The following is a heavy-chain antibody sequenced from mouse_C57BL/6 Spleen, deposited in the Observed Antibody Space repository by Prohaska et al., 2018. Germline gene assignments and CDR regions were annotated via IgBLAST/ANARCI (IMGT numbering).Heavy chain of an antibody. CDR3: TEAAQPHLDV. Sequence: EVKLEESGGGLVQPGGSMKLSCVASGFTFSNYWMNWVRQSPEKGLEWVAQIRLKSDNYATHYAESVKGRFTISRDDSKSSVYLQMNNLRAEDTGIYYCTEAAQPHLDVWGTGTTVTVSS. D-gene: IGHD3-2*02. CDR1: GFTFSNYW. CDR2: IRLKSDNYAT. V-gene: IGHV6-3*01. J-gene: IGHJ1*03.